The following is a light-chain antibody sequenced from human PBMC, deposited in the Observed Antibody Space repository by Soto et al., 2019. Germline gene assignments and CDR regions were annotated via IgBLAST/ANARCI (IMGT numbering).Light chain of an antibody. V-gene: IGKV3-20*01. Sequence: EIVLTQSPGTLSLSPGERATLSCRASQSVSNNYLAWYHQKPGQAPRRLIYGASNRATGIPDRFGGSGSGTDFTLTISRLEPEDFAVYYCEQYGSSGTFGQGTKVEIK. J-gene: IGKJ1*01. CDR2: GAS. CDR3: EQYGSSGT. CDR1: QSVSNNY.